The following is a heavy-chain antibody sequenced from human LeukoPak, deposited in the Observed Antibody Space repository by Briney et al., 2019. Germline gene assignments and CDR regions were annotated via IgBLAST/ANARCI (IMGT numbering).Heavy chain of an antibody. Sequence: GGSLRLSCAASGFTFSSYEMNWVRQAPGKGLEWVSYITSRGSTIYYADSVKGRFTISRDNAKNSLYLQMNSLRAEDTAVYYCARDQITMARGVIARSTAYYKLYYMDVWGKGTTVTVSS. CDR3: ARDQITMARGVIARSTAYYKLYYMDV. J-gene: IGHJ6*03. CDR1: GFTFSSYE. D-gene: IGHD3-10*01. CDR2: ITSRGSTI. V-gene: IGHV3-48*03.